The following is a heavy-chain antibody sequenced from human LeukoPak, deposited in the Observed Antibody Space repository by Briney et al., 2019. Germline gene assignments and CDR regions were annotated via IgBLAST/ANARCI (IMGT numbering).Heavy chain of an antibody. V-gene: IGHV4-59*01. CDR2: IYHSGNT. CDR3: VRAGRANWEVQVDY. CDR1: GGSISSYY. J-gene: IGHJ4*02. D-gene: IGHD1-26*01. Sequence: SETLSLTCTVSGGSISSYYWSWIRQPPGKGLEWIGYIYHSGNTNYNPSLKSRVTISVDTSKNQFSLRLSSVTAADTAVYYCVRAGRANWEVQVDYWGQGTLVTVSS.